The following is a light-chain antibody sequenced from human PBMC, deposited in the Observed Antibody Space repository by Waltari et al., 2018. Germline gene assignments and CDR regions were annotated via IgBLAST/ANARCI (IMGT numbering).Light chain of an antibody. CDR3: AAWDESLKGWV. V-gene: IGLV1-44*01. J-gene: IGLJ3*02. Sequence: QSVLIQPPSASGTPGQRVTISCFGSSSNIGSNTVDWYQAVPGTAPKLLIHGNEQRPSGVPDRFSGSKSGASGSLAITGLQPEDETDYDCAAWDESLKGWVCGGGTRLTVL. CDR1: SSNIGSNT. CDR2: GNE.